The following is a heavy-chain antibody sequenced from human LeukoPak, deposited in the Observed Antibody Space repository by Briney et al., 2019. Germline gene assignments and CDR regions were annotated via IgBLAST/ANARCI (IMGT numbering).Heavy chain of an antibody. D-gene: IGHD3-10*01. J-gene: IGHJ4*02. CDR3: ARAYGSGSLYHFDY. V-gene: IGHV4-39*01. CDR1: GGSISSSSYY. Sequence: PSETLSLTCTVSGGSISSSSYYWGWIRQPPGKGLEWIGSIYYSGSTYYNPSLKSRVTISVDTSKNQFSLKLSSVTAADTAVYYCARAYGSGSLYHFDYWGQGTLVTVSS. CDR2: IYYSGST.